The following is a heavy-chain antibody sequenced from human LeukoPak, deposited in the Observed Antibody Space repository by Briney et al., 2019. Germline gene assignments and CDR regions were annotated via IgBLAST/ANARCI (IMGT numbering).Heavy chain of an antibody. J-gene: IGHJ6*03. V-gene: IGHV3-21*04. CDR3: AKTGPLNWSDYYYCYIDV. CDR2: ISSSGSNI. D-gene: IGHD1-1*01. Sequence: PGGSLRLSCAASGFTFSSYRMSWVRQAPGKGLEWVSCISSSGSNIYYADSVKGRFTISRDNAKNSLYLQMNSLRAEDTAVYYCAKTGPLNWSDYYYCYIDVWGKGTPVTVSS. CDR1: GFTFSSYR.